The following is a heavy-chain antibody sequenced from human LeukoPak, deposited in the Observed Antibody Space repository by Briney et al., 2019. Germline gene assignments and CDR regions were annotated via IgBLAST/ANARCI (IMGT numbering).Heavy chain of an antibody. CDR2: IYHSGST. Sequence: SETLSLTCTVSGYSISSGYYWGWIRQPPGKGLEWIGSIYHSGSTYYNPSLKSRVTISVDTSKNQFSLKLSSVTAADTAVYYCARRDIVATMGAFDIWGQGTMVTVSS. D-gene: IGHD5-12*01. CDR1: GYSISSGYY. J-gene: IGHJ3*02. V-gene: IGHV4-38-2*02. CDR3: ARRDIVATMGAFDI.